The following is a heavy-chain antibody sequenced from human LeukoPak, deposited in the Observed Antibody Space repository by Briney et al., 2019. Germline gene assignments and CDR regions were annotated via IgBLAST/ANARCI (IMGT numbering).Heavy chain of an antibody. Sequence: GASVKVSCKASGYTFTSYDINWVRQARGQGLEWVGWISGDKGPTYYAPKLQDRVTLTTDSSTSTAYMELRNLRPDDTAVYYCARGGYSDYWGQGTLVTVSS. J-gene: IGHJ4*02. CDR3: ARGGYSDY. D-gene: IGHD2-15*01. V-gene: IGHV1-18*01. CDR1: GYTFTSYD. CDR2: ISGDKGPT.